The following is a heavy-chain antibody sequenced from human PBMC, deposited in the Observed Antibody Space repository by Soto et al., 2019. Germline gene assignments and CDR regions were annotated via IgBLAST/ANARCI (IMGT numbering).Heavy chain of an antibody. V-gene: IGHV1-18*01. CDR1: GYDFTTYG. CDR2: ISAHNGNT. CDR3: ARGRYWDY. D-gene: IGHD2-8*02. Sequence: QVHLVQSGAEVKKPGASVKVSCKGSGYDFTTYGITWVRQAPGQGLEWMTWISAHNGNTDSAQKLQGRGSVTRDTSTSTAYMERRSLRSDDTAMYFCARGRYWDYGGQGARVTVSS. J-gene: IGHJ4*02.